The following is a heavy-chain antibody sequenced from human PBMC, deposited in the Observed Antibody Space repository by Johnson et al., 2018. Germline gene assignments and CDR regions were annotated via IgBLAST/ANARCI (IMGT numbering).Heavy chain of an antibody. D-gene: IGHD3-22*01. CDR2: MNPNSGNT. V-gene: IGHV1-8*01. CDR1: GYTFTSYD. CDR3: AKGDPYSSGQADDAFDI. J-gene: IGHJ3*02. Sequence: VQLVQSGAEVKKPXASVXVSCKASGYTFTSYDINWVRQATGQGLEWMGWMNPNSGNTKYSQKFQGRVTITRDTSASTAYMGLSSLRSEDTAVYYCAKGDPYSSGQADDAFDIWGQGTMVTVSS.